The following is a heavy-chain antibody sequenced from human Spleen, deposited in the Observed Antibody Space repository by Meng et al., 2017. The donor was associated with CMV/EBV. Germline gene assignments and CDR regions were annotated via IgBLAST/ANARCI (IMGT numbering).Heavy chain of an antibody. CDR2: ISWNSGSI. D-gene: IGHD2-2*02. J-gene: IGHJ3*02. Sequence: LSLTCAASGFTFDDYAMHWVRQAPGKGLEWVSGISWNSGSIGYADSVKGRFTISRDNAKNSLYLQMNSLRAEDTALYYCAGRRYCSSTSCYTLAFDIWGQGTMVT. CDR3: AGRRYCSSTSCYTLAFDI. CDR1: GFTFDDYA. V-gene: IGHV3-9*01.